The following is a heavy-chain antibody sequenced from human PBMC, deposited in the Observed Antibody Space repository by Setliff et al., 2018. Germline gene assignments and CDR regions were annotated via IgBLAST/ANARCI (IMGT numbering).Heavy chain of an antibody. CDR2: VYYSGYT. V-gene: IGHV4-39*07. Sequence: KASETLSLTCNLSGGSVSSTSHYWGWIRQPPGKGMEWIGSVYYSGYTYYNPSLQSRVTISVDMSKNQFSMKLTSVTAADTAVYYCARVDFTMIQGVLGLWGQGTLVTV. CDR3: ARVDFTMIQGVLGL. D-gene: IGHD3-10*01. J-gene: IGHJ1*01. CDR1: GGSVSSTSHY.